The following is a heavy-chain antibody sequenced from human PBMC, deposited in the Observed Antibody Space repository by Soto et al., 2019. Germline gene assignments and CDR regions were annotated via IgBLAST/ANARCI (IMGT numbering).Heavy chain of an antibody. CDR1: GFTFSSYA. CDR3: AKPVAVADTAFDY. D-gene: IGHD6-19*01. V-gene: IGHV3-23*01. CDR2: ISGSGGST. Sequence: EVQLLESGGGLVQPGGSLRLSCAASGFTFSSYAMSWVRQAPGKGLEWVSAISGSGGSTYYADSVKGRFTISRDNSKNTLYRQMNSLRAEDTAVYYCAKPVAVADTAFDYWGQGTLVTVSS. J-gene: IGHJ4*02.